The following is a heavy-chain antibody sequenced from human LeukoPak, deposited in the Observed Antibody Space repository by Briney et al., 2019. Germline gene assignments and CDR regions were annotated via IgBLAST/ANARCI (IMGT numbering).Heavy chain of an antibody. Sequence: ASVKVSCKASGYTFTGFAISWVRQAPGQGLEWMGWISAYNGGTNYAQSVQGRVTMTTDTSTSTAYMELRSLRSEDTAVYYCARGNYQLLYYYWGQGTLVTVSS. CDR1: GYTFTGFA. CDR2: ISAYNGGT. J-gene: IGHJ4*02. CDR3: ARGNYQLLYYY. D-gene: IGHD2-2*02. V-gene: IGHV1-18*01.